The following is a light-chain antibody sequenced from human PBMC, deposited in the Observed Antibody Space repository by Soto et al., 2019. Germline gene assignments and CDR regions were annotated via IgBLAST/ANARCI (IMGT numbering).Light chain of an antibody. V-gene: IGKV1-17*01. Sequence: DIQMTQSPSSLSASVGDRVTITCRASQGIRNDLGWYQQKPGKAPKRLIYAASRLQSGVPSRLSASASVTESTLTFSSLQAEDFATYFCLQHNSYPLLTFGGGTKVEIK. CDR1: QGIRND. CDR3: LQHNSYPLLT. J-gene: IGKJ4*01. CDR2: AAS.